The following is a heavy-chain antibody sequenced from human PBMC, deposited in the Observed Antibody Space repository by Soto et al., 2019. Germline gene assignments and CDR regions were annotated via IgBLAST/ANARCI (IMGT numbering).Heavy chain of an antibody. CDR1: GFTFSRDG. Sequence: GGSLRLSCAASGFTFSRDGMSWVRQAPGKGLEWVSLITDNGRNTYYADSVKGRFTISRDNTKNTLFLQMNSLRAEDTAVYYCAKERATTTAFDYWGQGALVTVSS. J-gene: IGHJ4*02. V-gene: IGHV3-23*01. CDR3: AKERATTTAFDY. CDR2: ITDNGRNT. D-gene: IGHD4-17*01.